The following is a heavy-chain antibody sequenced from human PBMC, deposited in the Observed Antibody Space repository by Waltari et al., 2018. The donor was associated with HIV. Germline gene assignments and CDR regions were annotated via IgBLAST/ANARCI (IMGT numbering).Heavy chain of an antibody. V-gene: IGHV3-23*01. CDR1: GFNFSNYA. Sequence: EEQLLESGGGLGQPGGSLRLSCVASGFNFSNYAMTWLRQIPGKGLEWVAGLTSAGSITYHADSVQGRFIISRDNSKHTLFLQMTNLRVEDTAVYYCVKDPTTITRGYFDLWGRGTLVTVSS. J-gene: IGHJ2*01. CDR2: LTSAGSIT. CDR3: VKDPTTITRGYFDL. D-gene: IGHD4-4*01.